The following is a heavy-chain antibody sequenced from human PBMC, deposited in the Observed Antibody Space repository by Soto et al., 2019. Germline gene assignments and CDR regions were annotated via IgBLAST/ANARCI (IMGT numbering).Heavy chain of an antibody. CDR3: ARGGIVVPASPRGPYFDY. Sequence: SETLSLTCTVSGGSISSGGYYWSWIRRHPGKGLERIGYIYYSGSTYYNPSLKSRVTISVDTSKNQFSLKLSSVTAADTAVYYCARGGIVVPASPRGPYFDYWGQGTLVTVSS. V-gene: IGHV4-31*03. CDR1: GGSISSGGYY. CDR2: IYYSGST. J-gene: IGHJ4*02. D-gene: IGHD2-2*01.